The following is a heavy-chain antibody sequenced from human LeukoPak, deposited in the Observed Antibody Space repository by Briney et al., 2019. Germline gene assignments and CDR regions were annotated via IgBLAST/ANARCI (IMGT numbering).Heavy chain of an antibody. CDR3: ARKPYSSGWYAYFDY. CDR2: INHSEGT. Sequence: SETLSLTCAVYGGSFSSYYWSWIRQPPGKGLEWIGEINHSEGTNYNPSLKSRVTISVDTSKNQFSLKLSSVTAADTAVYYCARKPYSSGWYAYFDYWGQGTLVTVSS. D-gene: IGHD6-19*01. CDR1: GGSFSSYY. J-gene: IGHJ4*02. V-gene: IGHV4-34*01.